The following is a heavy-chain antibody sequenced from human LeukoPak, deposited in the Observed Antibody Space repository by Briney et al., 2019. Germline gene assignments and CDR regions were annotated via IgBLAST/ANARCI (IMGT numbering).Heavy chain of an antibody. V-gene: IGHV3-21*01. CDR3: CIAAAGRGNWFDP. J-gene: IGHJ5*02. CDR2: ISSSSSYI. CDR1: GFTFSSYT. Sequence: GGSLRLSCAASGFTFSSYTMTWVRQAPGKGLEWVSSISSSSSYIYYADSVKGRFTISRDNAKNSLYLQMNSLRAEDTAVYYCCIAAAGRGNWFDPWGQGTLVTVSS. D-gene: IGHD6-13*01.